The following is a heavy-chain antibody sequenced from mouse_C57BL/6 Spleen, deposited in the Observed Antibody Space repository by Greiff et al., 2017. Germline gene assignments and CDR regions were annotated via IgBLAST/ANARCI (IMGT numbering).Heavy chain of an antibody. V-gene: IGHV1-15*01. CDR1: GYTFTDYE. Sequence: QVHVKQSGAELVRPGASVTLSCKASGYTFTDYEMHWVKQTPVHGLEWIGAIDPETGGTAYNQKFKGKAILTADKSSSTAYMELRSLTSEDSAVYYCTNLRSYFDYWGQGTTLTVSS. CDR2: IDPETGGT. D-gene: IGHD1-1*01. CDR3: TNLRSYFDY. J-gene: IGHJ2*01.